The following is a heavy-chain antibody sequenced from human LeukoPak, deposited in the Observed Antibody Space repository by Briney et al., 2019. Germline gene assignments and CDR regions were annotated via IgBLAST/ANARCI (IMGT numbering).Heavy chain of an antibody. Sequence: PGGSLRLSCAASGFTFDDYTMHWVRQAPGKGLEWVCLISWDGGSTYYADSVKGRFTISRDNSKNSLYLQMNRLRTEDTALYYCAKDGDGYNYRFDYWGQGTLVTVSS. CDR3: AKDGDGYNYRFDY. J-gene: IGHJ4*02. CDR2: ISWDGGST. D-gene: IGHD5-24*01. V-gene: IGHV3-43*01. CDR1: GFTFDDYT.